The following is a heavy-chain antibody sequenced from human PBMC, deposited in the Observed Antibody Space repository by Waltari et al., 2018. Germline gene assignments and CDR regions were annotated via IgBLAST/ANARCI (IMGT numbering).Heavy chain of an antibody. CDR2: INPNSGGT. V-gene: IGHV1-2*06. CDR1: GYTFTGYY. CDR3: ARGIGGGNYGDY. J-gene: IGHJ4*02. Sequence: QVQLVQSGAEVKKPGASVKVSCKAPGYTFTGYYMHWVRQAPGQGLEWMGRINPNSGGTNYAQKCQGRVTMTRDTSISTAYMELSRLRSDDTAVYYCARGIGGGNYGDYWGQGTLVTVSS.